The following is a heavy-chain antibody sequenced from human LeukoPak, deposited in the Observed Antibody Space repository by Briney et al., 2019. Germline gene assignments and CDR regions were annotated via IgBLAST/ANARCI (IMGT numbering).Heavy chain of an antibody. CDR2: IGTAGDP. CDR3: ARDIAAAGLNWFDP. Sequence: GGSLRLSCAASGFTFSSYDMHWVRQATGKGLEWVSAIGTAGDPYYPGSVKGRFTISRENAKNSLYLQMNSLRAGDTAVYYCARDIAAAGLNWFDPWGQGTLVTVSS. CDR1: GFTFSSYD. D-gene: IGHD6-13*01. V-gene: IGHV3-13*05. J-gene: IGHJ5*02.